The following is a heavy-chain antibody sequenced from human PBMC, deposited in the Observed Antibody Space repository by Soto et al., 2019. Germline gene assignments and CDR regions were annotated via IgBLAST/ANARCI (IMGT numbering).Heavy chain of an antibody. CDR1: GGTFSSYT. Sequence: GASVKVSCKASGGTFSSYTISWVRQAPGKGLEWMGRIIPILGIANYAQKFQGRVTITADKSTSTAYMELSSLRSEDTAVYYCARDRGIQLWPGGYYFDYWGQGTLVTVSS. J-gene: IGHJ4*02. CDR3: ARDRGIQLWPGGYYFDY. V-gene: IGHV1-69*04. D-gene: IGHD5-18*01. CDR2: IIPILGIA.